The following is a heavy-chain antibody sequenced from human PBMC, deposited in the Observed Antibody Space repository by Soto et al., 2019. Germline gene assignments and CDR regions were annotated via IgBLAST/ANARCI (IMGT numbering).Heavy chain of an antibody. CDR3: ARVGYCSSTSCPQGRDYYYGMDV. V-gene: IGHV3-33*01. CDR1: GFTFSSYG. Sequence: LRLSCAASGFTFSSYGMHWVRQAPGKGLEWVAVIWYDGSNKYYADSVKGRFTISRDNSKNTLYLQMNSLRAEDTAVYYCARVGYCSSTSCPQGRDYYYGMDVWGQGTTVTVSS. D-gene: IGHD2-2*01. J-gene: IGHJ6*02. CDR2: IWYDGSNK.